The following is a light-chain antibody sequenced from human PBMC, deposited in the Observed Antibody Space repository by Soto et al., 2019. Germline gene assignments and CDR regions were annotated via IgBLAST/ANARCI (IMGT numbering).Light chain of an antibody. CDR1: QSVSGW. CDR2: AAS. V-gene: IGKV1-5*01. CDR3: QQYGSSPRT. J-gene: IGKJ1*01. Sequence: DIQMTQSPSTLSASVGDTVTVTCRASQSVSGWLAWYQQKPGEAPKLLIYAASSLQSGVPSRFSGSGSGTDFTLTISSLQPEDFAVYYCQQYGSSPRTFGQGTKVDIK.